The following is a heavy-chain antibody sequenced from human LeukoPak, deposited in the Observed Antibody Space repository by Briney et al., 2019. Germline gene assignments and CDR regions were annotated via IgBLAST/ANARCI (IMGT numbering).Heavy chain of an antibody. CDR3: ARAQVEGYFDWH. J-gene: IGHJ4*02. D-gene: IGHD3-9*01. V-gene: IGHV3-23*01. Sequence: GGSLGLSCAASTFIFSDYAMTWVRQAPGKGLEWVSTISGGGDATYYAHSVKGRFAVSRDNSKKTLYLQLNSLRAEDTAVYYCARAQVEGYFDWHWGQGTLVTVSS. CDR1: TFIFSDYA. CDR2: ISGGGDAT.